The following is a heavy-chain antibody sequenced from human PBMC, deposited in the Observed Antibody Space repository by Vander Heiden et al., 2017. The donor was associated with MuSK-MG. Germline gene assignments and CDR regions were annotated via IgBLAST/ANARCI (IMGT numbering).Heavy chain of an antibody. CDR2: IIPIFGTA. CDR3: ARVVGVTTVRGTDSHWYFDL. Sequence: QVQLVQSGAEVKKPGSSVKVSCKASGGTFSSYAIRWVRQAPGQGLEWMGGIIPIFGTANYAQKFQGRVTITADKSTSTAYMERSRLRSEETAVYYCARVVGVTTVRGTDSHWYFDLWGQGTLVTVSS. J-gene: IGHJ2*01. V-gene: IGHV1-69*06. D-gene: IGHD4-17*01. CDR1: GGTFSSYA.